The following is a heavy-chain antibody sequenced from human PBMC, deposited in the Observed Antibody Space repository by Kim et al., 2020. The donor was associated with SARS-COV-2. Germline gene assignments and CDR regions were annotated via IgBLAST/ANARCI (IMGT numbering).Heavy chain of an antibody. Sequence: GGSLRLSCAASGFTFNNYGMHWVRQAPGKGLEWVAVISYDGSNTYYADSVKGRFTISRDNSKNTLYLQMNSLRIEDTAVYYCAKSFSGSYFGYDYWGQGTLVTVSS. CDR2: ISYDGSNT. CDR1: GFTFNNYG. CDR3: AKSFSGSYFGYDY. V-gene: IGHV3-30*18. J-gene: IGHJ4*02. D-gene: IGHD1-26*01.